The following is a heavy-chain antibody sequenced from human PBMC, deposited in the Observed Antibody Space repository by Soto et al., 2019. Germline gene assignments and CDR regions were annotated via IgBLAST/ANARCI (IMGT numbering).Heavy chain of an antibody. J-gene: IGHJ4*02. Sequence: QVQLVESGGGVVQPGRSLRLSCAASGFTFSSYGMHWVRQAPGKGLEWVAVIWYDGSNKYYADSVKGRFTISRDNSKNTLYLQMNSLRAEDTAVYYCARSWPGGGDYVGVDYWGQGTLVTVSS. CDR1: GFTFSSYG. V-gene: IGHV3-33*01. D-gene: IGHD4-17*01. CDR3: ARSWPGGGDYVGVDY. CDR2: IWYDGSNK.